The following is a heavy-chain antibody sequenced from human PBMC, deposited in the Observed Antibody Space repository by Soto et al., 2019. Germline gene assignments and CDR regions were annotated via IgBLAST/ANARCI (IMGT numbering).Heavy chain of an antibody. J-gene: IGHJ4*02. CDR3: AKDRGYSYGEVDY. D-gene: IGHD5-18*01. CDR2: ISWNSGSI. Sequence: ESGGGLVQPGRSLRLSCAASGFTFDEYAMHWVRQAPGKGLEWVSGISWNSGSIGYADSVKGRFTISRDNAKNSLYLQMNSLRAEDTALYYCAKDRGYSYGEVDYWGQGTLVTVSS. CDR1: GFTFDEYA. V-gene: IGHV3-9*01.